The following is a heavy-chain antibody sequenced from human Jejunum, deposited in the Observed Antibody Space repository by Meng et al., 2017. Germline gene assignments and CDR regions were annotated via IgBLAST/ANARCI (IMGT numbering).Heavy chain of an antibody. V-gene: IGHV4-4*02. Sequence: QVQLQGSGPGLVTPSGTLSPTCAVYGGSISSSSWWSWVRQPPGKGLEWIGEISLSGSPSYNPSLRTRVTISIDTSRNQFSLSLSSVTAADTAVYYCARHGAAPYFDDWGQGSLVTVSS. D-gene: IGHD2-15*01. CDR3: ARHGAAPYFDD. CDR1: GGSISSSSW. CDR2: ISLSGSP. J-gene: IGHJ4*02.